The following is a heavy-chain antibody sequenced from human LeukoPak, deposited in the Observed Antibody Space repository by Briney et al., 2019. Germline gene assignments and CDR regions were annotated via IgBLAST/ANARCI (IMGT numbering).Heavy chain of an antibody. J-gene: IGHJ4*02. CDR3: ARAGRVWEYNYDSTGYYSRYFDY. V-gene: IGHV1-2*02. CDR2: INPNSGGT. CDR1: GYTFTGYY. D-gene: IGHD3-22*01. Sequence: EASVKVSRKASGYTFTGYYMHWVRQGPGQGLEWMGWINPNSGGTNYAQKFQGRVTMTRDTSISTAYMELSRLRSDDTAVYYCARAGRVWEYNYDSTGYYSRYFDYWGQGTLVTVSS.